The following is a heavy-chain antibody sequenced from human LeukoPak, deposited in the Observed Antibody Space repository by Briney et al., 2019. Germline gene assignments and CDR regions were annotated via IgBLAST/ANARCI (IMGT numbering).Heavy chain of an antibody. CDR1: GFTFSSYW. CDR3: ARALFDYYGSGSYYKTSDY. D-gene: IGHD3-10*01. Sequence: GGSLRLSCAASGFTFSSYWMSWVRQAPGKGLEWVANIKQDGTEKYYVDSVKGRFTISRDNAKNSLYLQMNSLRAEDTAVYYCARALFDYYGSGSYYKTSDYWGQGALVTVSS. J-gene: IGHJ4*02. CDR2: IKQDGTEK. V-gene: IGHV3-7*01.